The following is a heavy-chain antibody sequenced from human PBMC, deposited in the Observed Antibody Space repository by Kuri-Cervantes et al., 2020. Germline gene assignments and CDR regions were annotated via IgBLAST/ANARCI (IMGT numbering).Heavy chain of an antibody. Sequence: SQTLSLTCAVSGGSISSYYWSWIRQPPGKGLEWIGYIYYSGSTNYNPSLKSRVTISVDTSKNQFSLKLSSVTAADTAAYYCARETTHPMTTVTTKVGYWYFDLWGRGTLVTVSS. V-gene: IGHV4-59*01. D-gene: IGHD4-17*01. J-gene: IGHJ2*01. CDR3: ARETTHPMTTVTTKVGYWYFDL. CDR2: IYYSGST. CDR1: GGSISSYY.